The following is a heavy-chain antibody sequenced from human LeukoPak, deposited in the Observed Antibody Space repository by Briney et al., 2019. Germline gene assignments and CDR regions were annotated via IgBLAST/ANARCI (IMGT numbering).Heavy chain of an antibody. Sequence: TSVKVSCKVSGYTLTELSMHWVRQAPGKGLEWMGGFDPEDGETIYAQKFQGRVTMTEDTSTDTAYMELSSLRSEDTAVYYCATGSQLGAGSYFDYWGQGTLVTVSS. CDR1: GYTLTELS. D-gene: IGHD1-26*01. CDR3: ATGSQLGAGSYFDY. CDR2: FDPEDGET. V-gene: IGHV1-24*01. J-gene: IGHJ4*02.